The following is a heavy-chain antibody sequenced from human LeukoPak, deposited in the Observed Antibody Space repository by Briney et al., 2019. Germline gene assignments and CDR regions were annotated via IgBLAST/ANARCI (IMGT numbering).Heavy chain of an antibody. CDR1: GGSFSGYY. CDR2: INHSGST. J-gene: IGHJ5*02. CDR3: ARARQCQLLST. Sequence: SETLSLTCAVYGGSFSGYYWSWIRQPPGKGLEWIGEINHSGSTNYNPSLKSRVTISVDTSKNQFSLKLSSVTAADTAVYYCARARQCQLLSTWGQGTLVTVSS. D-gene: IGHD2-2*01. V-gene: IGHV4-34*01.